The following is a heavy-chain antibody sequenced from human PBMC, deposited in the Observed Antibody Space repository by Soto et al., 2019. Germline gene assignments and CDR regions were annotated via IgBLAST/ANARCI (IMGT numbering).Heavy chain of an antibody. CDR2: IGDNGGST. CDR3: SRIAWGALDY. CDR1: GFTFSNYA. J-gene: IGHJ4*02. D-gene: IGHD3-16*01. Sequence: EVQLLETGGGLVQPGGSLRLSCTASGFTFSNYAMSWVRQAPGKGLEWVSAIGDNGGSTYYADPVKGRFAIARDNSKNTLYLQMNSLSAEDTAVYYCSRIAWGALDYWGQGTLLTVSS. V-gene: IGHV3-23*01.